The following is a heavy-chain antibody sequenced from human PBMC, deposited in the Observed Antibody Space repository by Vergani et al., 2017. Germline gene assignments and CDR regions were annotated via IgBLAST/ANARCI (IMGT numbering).Heavy chain of an antibody. Sequence: QLQLQESGPGLVKPSETLSLTCTVSGGSISSSSYYWGWIRQPPGRGLEWIGSINYSGITYSNPSLKSRVTISVDTSKNQFSLKLSSVTASDTAVYYCARARFSFGESSSGWFDPWGQGTLVTVSS. CDR3: ARARFSFGESSSGWFDP. J-gene: IGHJ5*02. D-gene: IGHD3-10*01. CDR1: GGSISSSSYY. CDR2: INYSGIT. V-gene: IGHV4-39*07.